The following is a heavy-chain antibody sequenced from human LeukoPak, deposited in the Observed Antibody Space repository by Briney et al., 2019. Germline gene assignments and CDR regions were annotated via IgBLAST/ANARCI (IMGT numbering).Heavy chain of an antibody. J-gene: IGHJ3*02. CDR1: GYTFTGYY. CDR2: INPNSGGT. CDR3: ARVLSPYDFWSGYAFDI. V-gene: IGHV1-2*02. Sequence: ASVKVSCKASGYTFTGYYMHWVRQAPGQGLEWMGWINPNSGGTNYAQKFQGRVTMTRDTSISTAYMELSRLRSDDTAVYYCARVLSPYDFWSGYAFDIWAQGTMVTVSS. D-gene: IGHD3-3*01.